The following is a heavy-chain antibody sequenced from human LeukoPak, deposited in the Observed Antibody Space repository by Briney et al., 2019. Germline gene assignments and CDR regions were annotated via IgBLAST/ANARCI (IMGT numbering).Heavy chain of an antibody. Sequence: GGSLRLSCAASGFTFSSYSMNWVRQAPGKGLEWVSSISSSSSYIYYADSVKGRFTISRGNAKNSLYLQMNSLRAEDTAVYYCAREAPGAFDIWGQGTMVTVSS. CDR1: GFTFSSYS. V-gene: IGHV3-21*01. CDR2: ISSSSSYI. CDR3: AREAPGAFDI. J-gene: IGHJ3*02.